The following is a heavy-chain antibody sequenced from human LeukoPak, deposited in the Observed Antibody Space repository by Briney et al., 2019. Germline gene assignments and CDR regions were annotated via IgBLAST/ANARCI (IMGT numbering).Heavy chain of an antibody. CDR2: MNPNSGNT. V-gene: IGHV1-8*03. J-gene: IGHJ5*02. CDR3: ARAHTSANWFDP. CDR1: GYTFTSYD. D-gene: IGHD3-10*01. Sequence: ASVKVSCKASGYTFTSYDINWVRQATGQGLEWMGWMNPNSGNTGYAQKFQGRVTITRNTSISTAYMELSSLRPEDTAVYYCARAHTSANWFDPWGQGTLVTVSS.